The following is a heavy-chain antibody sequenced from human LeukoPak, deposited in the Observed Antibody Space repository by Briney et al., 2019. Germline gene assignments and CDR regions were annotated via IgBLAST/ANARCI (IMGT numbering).Heavy chain of an antibody. CDR2: INQDGSEK. J-gene: IGHJ4*02. CDR1: GFTFRRYW. Sequence: PPGGSLRLSCAASGFTFRRYWMSWARQASGKGLEWVANINQDGSEKYYVDSVKGRFTISRDNAKNSLYLQMNSLRAEDTAVYYCVGLGENYWGQGTLVTVSS. D-gene: IGHD3-10*01. V-gene: IGHV3-7*02. CDR3: VGLGENY.